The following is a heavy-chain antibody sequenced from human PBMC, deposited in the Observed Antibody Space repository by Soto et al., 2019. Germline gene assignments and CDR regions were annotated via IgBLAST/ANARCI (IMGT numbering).Heavy chain of an antibody. CDR3: ARNGDCTRPGCIVGWFDP. V-gene: IGHV4-39*07. CDR1: AGSISSTTYY. D-gene: IGHD2-8*01. CDR2: IYYSGSP. Sequence: SETLSLTCIVSAGSISSTTYYWGWIRQPPGKGLEWIGSIYYSGSPSYNPSLKSRVTISVDASKDQFSLDLNSVTAADTAMYYCARNGDCTRPGCIVGWFDPWGPGTLVTVSS. J-gene: IGHJ5*02.